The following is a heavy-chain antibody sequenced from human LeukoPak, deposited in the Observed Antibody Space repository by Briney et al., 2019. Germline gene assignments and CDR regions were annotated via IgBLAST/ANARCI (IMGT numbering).Heavy chain of an antibody. D-gene: IGHD3-22*01. V-gene: IGHV3-33*01. CDR2: IWYDGSNK. J-gene: IGHJ4*02. Sequence: TGGSLRLSCAASGFTFSSYGMHWVRPAPGKGLEWVAVIWYDGSNKYYADSVKGRFTISRDNSKNTLYLQMNSLRAEDTAVYYCARDVYYDSSGYNYFDYWGQGTLVTVSS. CDR3: ARDVYYDSSGYNYFDY. CDR1: GFTFSSYG.